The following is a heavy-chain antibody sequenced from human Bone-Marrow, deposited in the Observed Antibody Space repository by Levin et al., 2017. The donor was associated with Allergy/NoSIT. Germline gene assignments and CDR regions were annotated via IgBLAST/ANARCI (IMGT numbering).Heavy chain of an antibody. CDR2: VTIGSSYM. Sequence: PGGSLRLSCAASGFTFSSYSMTWVRQAPGKGLEWVSSVTIGSSYMHYADSVKGRFTISRDDAKNSLYLQMNSLRAEDTAVYYCVTNMVLYPMTHYKYWGQGTLVTVSS. D-gene: IGHD4/OR15-4a*01. J-gene: IGHJ4*02. V-gene: IGHV3-21*01. CDR3: VTNMVLYPMTHYKY. CDR1: GFTFSSYS.